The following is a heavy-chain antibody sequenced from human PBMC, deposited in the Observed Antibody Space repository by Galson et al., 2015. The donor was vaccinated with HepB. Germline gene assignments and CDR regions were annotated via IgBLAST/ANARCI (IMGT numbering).Heavy chain of an antibody. D-gene: IGHD3-10*01. CDR2: IKSKTYGGTA. J-gene: IGHJ6*02. CDR3: TTATMIRGEVPYYFYKYGMDV. V-gene: IGHV3-15*07. CDR1: GFTFSSYS. Sequence: SLRLSCAASGFTFSSYSMNWVRQAPGKGLEWVGHIKSKTYGGTADYAAPVKDRFTLSRDDSKNILYLHLDSLNTEDTGIYYCTTATMIRGEVPYYFYKYGMDVWGQGTAVTVSS.